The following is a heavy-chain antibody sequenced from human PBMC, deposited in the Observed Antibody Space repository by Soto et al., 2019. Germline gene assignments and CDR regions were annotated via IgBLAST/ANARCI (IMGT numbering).Heavy chain of an antibody. J-gene: IGHJ5*02. CDR3: ARTSPRGSGTWFDP. Sequence: SETLSLTCNVSGGSISSDDYYWRWIRQPPGKGLEWIGYIYHSGSSYYNPSLQSRVTISIDTSKNQLSLKLSSVTAADSAVYYCARTSPRGSGTWFDPWGQGTLVTVSS. CDR1: GGSISSDDYY. V-gene: IGHV4-30-4*01. CDR2: IYHSGSS. D-gene: IGHD3-10*01.